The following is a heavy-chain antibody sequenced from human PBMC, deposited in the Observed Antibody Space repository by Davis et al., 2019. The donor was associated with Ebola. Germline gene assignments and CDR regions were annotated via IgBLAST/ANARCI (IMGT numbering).Heavy chain of an antibody. V-gene: IGHV2-70*01. J-gene: IGHJ6*03. CDR2: IDWDDDK. Sequence: SGPTLVKPTQTLTLTCTFSGFSLSTSGMCVSWIRQPPGKALEWLALIDWDDDKYYNTSLKTRLTISKDTSKNQVVLTMTNMDPVDTATYYCARIRRHTPGAWVRPGYYYYYMDVWGKGTTVTVSS. CDR1: GFSLSTSGMC. CDR3: ARIRRHTPGAWVRPGYYYYYMDV. D-gene: IGHD3-16*02.